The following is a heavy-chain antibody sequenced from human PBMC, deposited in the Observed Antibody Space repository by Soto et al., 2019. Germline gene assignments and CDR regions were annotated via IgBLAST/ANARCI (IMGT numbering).Heavy chain of an antibody. Sequence: PSETLSLTCTVSGGSISSYYWSRIRQPPGKGLESIGYLYYGRSANYNPSLKSRVTLSVDTSTNQCSLTLSSMTAADTAVYYCALRSMAVVPEYWGQGTLVTVSS. J-gene: IGHJ4*02. CDR3: ALRSMAVVPEY. D-gene: IGHD3-22*01. CDR1: GGSISSYY. CDR2: LYYGRSA. V-gene: IGHV4-59*01.